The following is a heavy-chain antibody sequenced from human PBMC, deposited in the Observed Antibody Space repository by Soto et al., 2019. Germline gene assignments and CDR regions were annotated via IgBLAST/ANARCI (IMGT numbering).Heavy chain of an antibody. D-gene: IGHD4-17*01. J-gene: IGHJ6*02. CDR1: GFTFSNAW. CDR2: IKSKTDGGTT. CDR3: TTVSGDIHYYYYYGMDV. V-gene: IGHV3-15*07. Sequence: EVQLVESGGGLVKPGGSLRLSCAASGFTFSNAWMNWVRQAPGKGLEWVGRIKSKTDGGTTDYAAPVKGRFTISRDDSPNXXYRQMNSLKTEDTAVYFCTTVSGDIHYYYYYGMDVWGQGTMVTVSS.